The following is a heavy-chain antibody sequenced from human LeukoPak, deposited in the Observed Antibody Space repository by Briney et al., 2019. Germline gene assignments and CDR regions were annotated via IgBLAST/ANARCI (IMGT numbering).Heavy chain of an antibody. CDR3: ARLILDHQQTFDY. D-gene: IGHD2-21*01. CDR2: ISGAGSST. CDR1: GLSFSRKW. Sequence: GGSLRLSCAVSGLSFSRKWMHWVRHATGKGLVWVSRISGAGSSTNSAHSVKGRFTISRDNVKNTLYLQMNSLRAGDTAVYYCARLILDHQQTFDYGGQGTLVTVSP. V-gene: IGHV3-74*01. J-gene: IGHJ4*02.